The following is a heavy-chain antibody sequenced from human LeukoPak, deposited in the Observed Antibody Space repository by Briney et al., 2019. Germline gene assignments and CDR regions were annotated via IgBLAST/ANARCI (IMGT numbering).Heavy chain of an antibody. CDR2: IYYIGST. D-gene: IGHD6-19*01. CDR1: GGSISSSSYY. V-gene: IGHV4-39*01. Sequence: SETLSLTCTVSGGSISSSSYYWGLIRQPPGKGLEWIGSIYYIGSTYYNPSLKRRVTISVDTSKNQFSLKLSSVTAADTAVYYCARHGLWQWLAHFDYWGQGTLVTVSS. J-gene: IGHJ4*02. CDR3: ARHGLWQWLAHFDY.